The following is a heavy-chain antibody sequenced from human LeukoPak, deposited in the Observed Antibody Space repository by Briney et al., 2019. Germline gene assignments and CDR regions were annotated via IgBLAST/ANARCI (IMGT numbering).Heavy chain of an antibody. D-gene: IGHD3-22*01. CDR1: GGSFSGYY. J-gene: IGHJ4*02. Sequence: PSETLSLTCAVYGGSFSGYYWSWIRQPPGKGLEWIGYMYYSGTTNYNPSLKSRVTISVDTSKNQFSLKLSSVTAADTAVYYCARVHYDSSGYFPDYFDYWGQGTLVTVSS. CDR3: ARVHYDSSGYFPDYFDY. V-gene: IGHV4-59*01. CDR2: MYYSGTT.